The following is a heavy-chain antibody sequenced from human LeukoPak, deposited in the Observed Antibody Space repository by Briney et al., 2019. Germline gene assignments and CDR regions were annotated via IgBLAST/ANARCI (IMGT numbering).Heavy chain of an antibody. CDR3: AKVGSPPYGMDV. CDR1: GFIVSTYY. J-gene: IGHJ6*02. Sequence: GGSLRLSWAASGFIVSTYYMSWVRQAPGRGLEWVSIIYSGGSTYYADSVKGRFTISRDNSKNTLYLQMNSLRAEDTAVYYCAKVGSPPYGMDVWGQGTTVTVSS. V-gene: IGHV3-53*01. CDR2: IYSGGST. D-gene: IGHD2-15*01.